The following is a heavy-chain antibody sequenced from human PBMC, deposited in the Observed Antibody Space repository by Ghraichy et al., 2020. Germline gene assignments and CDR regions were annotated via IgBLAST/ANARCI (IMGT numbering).Heavy chain of an antibody. CDR2: IKQDGSEK. D-gene: IGHD5-18*01. Sequence: GGSLRLSCAASGFTFSSYWMSWVRQAPGKGLEWLANIKQDGSEKYYVGSVKGRFTISRDNAKNSLYLQMNSLRVEDTAVYYCATLDTAMVNWGDYWGQGTLVTVSS. CDR1: GFTFSSYW. CDR3: ATLDTAMVNWGDY. V-gene: IGHV3-7*03. J-gene: IGHJ4*02.